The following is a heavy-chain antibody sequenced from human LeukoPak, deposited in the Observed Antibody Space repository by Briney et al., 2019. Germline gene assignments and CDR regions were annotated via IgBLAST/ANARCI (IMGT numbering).Heavy chain of an antibody. D-gene: IGHD6-19*01. CDR1: GGSLSSYY. CDR3: ARVGSSGWYNYFDY. Sequence: SETLSLTCTVSGGSLSSYYWSWIRQPPGKGLEWIGYIYYSGSTNYNPSLKSRVTISVDTSKNQCSLKLSSVTAADTAVYYCARVGSSGWYNYFDYWGQGTLVTVSS. J-gene: IGHJ4*02. CDR2: IYYSGST. V-gene: IGHV4-59*01.